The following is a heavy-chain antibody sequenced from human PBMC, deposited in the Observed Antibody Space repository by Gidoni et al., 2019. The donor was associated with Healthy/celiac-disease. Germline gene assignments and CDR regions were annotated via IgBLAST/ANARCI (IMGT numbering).Heavy chain of an antibody. D-gene: IGHD3-10*01. Sequence: GKGLEWIGYIYYSGSTYYNPSLKSRVTISVDTSKNQFSLKLSSVTAADTAVYYCASGSGSYYNVAFDSWGQGTLVTVSS. CDR2: IYYSGST. J-gene: IGHJ4*02. V-gene: IGHV4-30-4*01. CDR3: ASGSGSYYNVAFDS.